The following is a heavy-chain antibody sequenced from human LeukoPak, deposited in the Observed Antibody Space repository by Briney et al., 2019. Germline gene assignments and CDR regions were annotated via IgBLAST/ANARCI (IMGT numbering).Heavy chain of an antibody. Sequence: PSETLSLTCTVSSGSISSYYWSWIRQPPGKGLEWIGYIYYSGSTNYNPSLKSRVTISVDTSKNQFSLKLSSVTAADTAVYYCARMVVNGYFDYWGQGTLVTVSS. CDR3: ARMVVNGYFDY. V-gene: IGHV4-59*01. CDR1: SGSISSYY. D-gene: IGHD2-15*01. CDR2: IYYSGST. J-gene: IGHJ4*02.